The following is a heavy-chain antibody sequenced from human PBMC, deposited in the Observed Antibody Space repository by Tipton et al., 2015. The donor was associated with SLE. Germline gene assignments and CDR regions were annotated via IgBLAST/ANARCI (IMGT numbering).Heavy chain of an antibody. J-gene: IGHJ3*02. Sequence: GLVKPSETLSLTCTVSGGSISSHYWSWIRQPPGKGLEWIGYIYYSGSTNYNPSLKSRVTISVDTSKNQFSLKLSSVTAADTAVYYCARWTPAFDIWGQGTMVTVSS. CDR1: GGSISSHY. D-gene: IGHD3/OR15-3a*01. V-gene: IGHV4-59*11. CDR2: IYYSGST. CDR3: ARWTPAFDI.